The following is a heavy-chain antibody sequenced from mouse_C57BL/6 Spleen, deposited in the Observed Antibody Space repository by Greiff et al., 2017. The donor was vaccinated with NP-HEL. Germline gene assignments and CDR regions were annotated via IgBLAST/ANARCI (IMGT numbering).Heavy chain of an antibody. CDR2: INPNNGGT. CDR3: ARITGGLDY. CDR1: GYTFTDYY. V-gene: IGHV1-26*01. Sequence: EVQLQQSGPELVKPGASVKISCKASGYTFTDYYMNWVKQSHGKSLEWIGDINPNNGGTSYNQKFKGKATLTVDKSSSTAYMELRSLTSEDSAVDYCARITGGLDYWGQGTTLTVSA. J-gene: IGHJ2*01. D-gene: IGHD4-1*01.